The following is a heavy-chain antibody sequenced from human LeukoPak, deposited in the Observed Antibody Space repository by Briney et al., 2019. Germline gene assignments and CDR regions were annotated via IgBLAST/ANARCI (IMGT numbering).Heavy chain of an antibody. J-gene: IGHJ4*02. Sequence: GGSLRLSCAASGFTVSSNYMSWVRQAPGKGLEWVSVIYSGGSTYYADSVKGRFTISRDNSKNTLYLQMNSLRAEDTAVYYCARDPGMVRGVTPFDYWGQGTLVTVSS. CDR3: ARDPGMVRGVTPFDY. CDR1: GFTVSSNY. D-gene: IGHD3-10*01. CDR2: IYSGGST. V-gene: IGHV3-53*01.